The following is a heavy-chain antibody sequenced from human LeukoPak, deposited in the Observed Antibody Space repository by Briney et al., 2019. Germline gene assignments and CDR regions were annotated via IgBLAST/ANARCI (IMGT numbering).Heavy chain of an antibody. CDR2: IIPIFGTV. V-gene: IGHV1-69*13. CDR3: ASWVGGYYYYMDV. CDR1: GGTFSSYA. D-gene: IGHD2-15*01. Sequence: SAKVSCKASGGTFSSYAISWVRQAPGQGLEWMGGIIPIFGTVNYAQKFQGRVTITADESTSTAYMELSSLRSEDTAVYYCASWVGGYYYYMDVWGKGTTVTVSS. J-gene: IGHJ6*03.